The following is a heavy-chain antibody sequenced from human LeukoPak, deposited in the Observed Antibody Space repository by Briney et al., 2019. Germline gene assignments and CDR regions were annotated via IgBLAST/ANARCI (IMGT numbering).Heavy chain of an antibody. D-gene: IGHD1-26*01. CDR1: GYNFTNYW. CDR2: IYPGDSDT. J-gene: IGHJ4*02. Sequence: GESLKISCKGSGYNFTNYWIGWVRQMPGKGLGWMGIIYPGDSDTRYSPSFQGQVTISADKSISTAYLQWSSLKASDTAMYYCVRCPPTSSADYWGQGTLVTVSS. CDR3: VRCPPTSSADY. V-gene: IGHV5-51*01.